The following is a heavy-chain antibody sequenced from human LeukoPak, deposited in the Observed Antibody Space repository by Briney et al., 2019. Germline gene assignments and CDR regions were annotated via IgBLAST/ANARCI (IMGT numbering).Heavy chain of an antibody. CDR2: IYYRGNT. V-gene: IGHV4-4*02. CDR1: GGSISSSNW. D-gene: IGHD5-24*01. Sequence: SGTLSLTCAVSGGSISSSNWWSWVRQPPGKGLEWIGTIYYRGNTYYNPSLKSRVTISVDTSKNQFSLNLSSVTAADRAVYYCARHIGTMATIDNWGQGTLVTVSS. CDR3: ARHIGTMATIDN. J-gene: IGHJ4*02.